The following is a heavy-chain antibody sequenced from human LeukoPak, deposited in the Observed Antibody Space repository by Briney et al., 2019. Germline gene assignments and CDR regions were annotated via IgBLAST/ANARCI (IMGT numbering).Heavy chain of an antibody. CDR1: GFTFSNAW. D-gene: IGHD2-2*01. CDR3: TTDIVVVPAAIGYYYYGMDV. Sequence: GGSLRLSCAASGFTFSNAWMSWVRQAPGKGLEWVGRIKSKTDGGTTDYAAPVKGRFTISRDDSKNTLYLQMNSLKTEDTAVYYCTTDIVVVPAAIGYYYYGMDVWGQGTTVTVSS. J-gene: IGHJ6*02. CDR2: IKSKTDGGTT. V-gene: IGHV3-15*01.